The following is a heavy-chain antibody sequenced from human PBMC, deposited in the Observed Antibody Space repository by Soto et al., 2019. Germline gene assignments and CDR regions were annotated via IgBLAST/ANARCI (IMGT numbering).Heavy chain of an antibody. D-gene: IGHD6-13*01. CDR3: ARASGGYSSSWYNWFDP. J-gene: IGHJ5*02. CDR2: IYTSGST. Sequence: WETLSLTCTVSGGSISSYYWSWIRQPAGKGLEWIGRIYTSGSTNYNPSLKSRVTMSVDTSKNQFSLKLSSVTAADTAVYYCARASGGYSSSWYNWFDPWGQGTLVTVSS. V-gene: IGHV4-4*07. CDR1: GGSISSYY.